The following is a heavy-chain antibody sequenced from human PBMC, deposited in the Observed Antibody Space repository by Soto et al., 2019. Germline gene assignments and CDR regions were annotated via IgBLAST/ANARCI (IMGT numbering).Heavy chain of an antibody. J-gene: IGHJ3*02. CDR3: ARERYFDWLGAFDI. CDR1: GYTFTGYY. CDR2: INPNSGGT. Sequence: ASVKFSCKASGYTFTGYYMHWVRQAPGQGLEWMGWINPNSGGTNYAQKFQGWVTMTRDTSISTAYMELSRLRSDDTAVYYCARERYFDWLGAFDIWGQGTMVTVSS. V-gene: IGHV1-2*04. D-gene: IGHD3-9*01.